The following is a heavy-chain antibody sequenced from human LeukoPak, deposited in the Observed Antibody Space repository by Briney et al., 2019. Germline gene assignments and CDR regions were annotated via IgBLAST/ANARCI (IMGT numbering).Heavy chain of an antibody. CDR2: ISAYNGNT. CDR3: ARGHDYGSGSYYNVNNWFDP. V-gene: IGHV1-18*01. CDR1: GYTFTTYYD. J-gene: IGHJ5*02. D-gene: IGHD3-10*01. Sequence: ASVKVSCKASGYTFTTYYDISWVRQAPGQGLEWMGWISAYNGNTNYAQKLQGRVTMTTDTSTSTAYMELSSLRSEDTAVYYCARGHDYGSGSYYNVNNWFDPWGQGTLVTVSS.